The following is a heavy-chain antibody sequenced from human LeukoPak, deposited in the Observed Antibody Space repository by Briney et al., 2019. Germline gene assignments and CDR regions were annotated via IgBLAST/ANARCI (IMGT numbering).Heavy chain of an antibody. V-gene: IGHV5-10-1*01. CDR1: GYSFTTYW. J-gene: IGHJ5*02. D-gene: IGHD2-21*02. CDR2: IDPSDSYT. CDR3: ARPDCSGDCP. Sequence: GESLKISCKGSGYSFTTYWINWVRQMPGKGLEWMGRIDPSDSYTNYSPSFQGHVTMSADKSISTAYLQWSSLKASDTAMYYCARPDCSGDCPWGQGTLVTVSS.